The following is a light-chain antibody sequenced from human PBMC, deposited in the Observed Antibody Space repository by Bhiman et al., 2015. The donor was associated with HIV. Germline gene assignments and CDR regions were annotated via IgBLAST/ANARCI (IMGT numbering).Light chain of an antibody. Sequence: QSALTQPRSVSGSPGQSVTISCTGTTTDVGRYNYVSWYQQHPGKAPKLIIYDVTERPSGISNRFSGSKSGYTASLTISGLQAEDEADYYCSSYTSTQTLGVFGAGTKLTVL. CDR2: DVT. J-gene: IGLJ3*02. CDR1: TTDVGRYNY. V-gene: IGLV2-11*01. CDR3: SSYTSTQTLGV.